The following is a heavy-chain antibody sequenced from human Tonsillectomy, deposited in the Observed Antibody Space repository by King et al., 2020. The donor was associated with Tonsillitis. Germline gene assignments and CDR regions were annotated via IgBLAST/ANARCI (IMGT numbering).Heavy chain of an antibody. CDR3: ATGYIYGYFEF. CDR2: IYGGGNT. V-gene: IGHV3-53*02. J-gene: IGHJ4*02. CDR1: GFTVNNHY. D-gene: IGHD5-24*01. Sequence: VQLVETGGALIQPGGSLRLSCVASGFTVNNHYMTWVRQAPGKGLEWVSVIYGGGNTNYADSVKGRFTISRDPSKNTLNLLMNSLRADDTAVYYCATGYIYGYFEFWGQGTLVTVSS.